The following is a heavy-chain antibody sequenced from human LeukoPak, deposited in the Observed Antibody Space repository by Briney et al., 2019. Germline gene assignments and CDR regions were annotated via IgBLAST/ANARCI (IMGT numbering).Heavy chain of an antibody. CDR2: INPNSGGT. Sequence: GASVKVSCKASGYTFTGYYMHWVRQAPGQGLEWMGWINPNSGGTNYAQKFQGWVTMTRDTSISTAYMELSRLRSDDTAVYYCARSYGDHTFSIDYWGQGTLVTVSS. CDR1: GYTFTGYY. CDR3: ARSYGDHTFSIDY. V-gene: IGHV1-2*04. J-gene: IGHJ4*02. D-gene: IGHD4-17*01.